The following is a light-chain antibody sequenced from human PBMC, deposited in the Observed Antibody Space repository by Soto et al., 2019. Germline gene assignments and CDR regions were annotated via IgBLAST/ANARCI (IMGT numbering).Light chain of an antibody. CDR2: TAS. V-gene: IGKV3-20*01. J-gene: IGKJ1*01. CDR3: QQYGSSPRWT. Sequence: EMVLTQSPATLSLSPGESATLSCKASQNVGLNFAWYQQKSGQPPRLLIHTASSRATGIPARFSGSGSRTDFTLTISSLEPEDIAVYYGQQYGSSPRWTFGQGTKVEIK. CDR1: QNVGLN.